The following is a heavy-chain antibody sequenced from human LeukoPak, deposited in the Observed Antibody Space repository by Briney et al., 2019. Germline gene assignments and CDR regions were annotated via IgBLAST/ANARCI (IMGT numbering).Heavy chain of an antibody. V-gene: IGHV1-2*04. D-gene: IGHD3-9*01. J-gene: IGHJ5*02. CDR2: INPNSGGT. Sequence: ASVKVSFKASGYTFTGYYMHWVRQAPGQGLEWMGWINPNSGGTNYAQKFQGWVTMTTDTSISTAYMELSRLRSDDTAVYYCARGRNYDILTGYYDPWGQGTLVTVSS. CDR1: GYTFTGYY. CDR3: ARGRNYDILTGYYDP.